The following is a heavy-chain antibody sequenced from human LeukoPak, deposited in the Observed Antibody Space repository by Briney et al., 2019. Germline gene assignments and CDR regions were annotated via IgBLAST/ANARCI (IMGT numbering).Heavy chain of an antibody. CDR2: ISGSNDNT. Sequence: PGGSLRLSCAASGFTFSSYAMSWVRQAPGKGLEWVSSISGSNDNTYYADSVKDRFTISRDNSKNTLSLQMNSLRAEDTAVYYCAKERGTTVTSAANYWGQGTLVTVSS. D-gene: IGHD4-17*01. CDR1: GFTFSSYA. J-gene: IGHJ4*02. CDR3: AKERGTTVTSAANY. V-gene: IGHV3-23*01.